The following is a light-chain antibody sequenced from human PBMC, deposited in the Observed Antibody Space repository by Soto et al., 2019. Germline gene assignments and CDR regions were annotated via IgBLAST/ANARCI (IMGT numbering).Light chain of an antibody. Sequence: QSVLTQPRSVSGSPGQSVSISCTGTSSDVGGYTYVSWYQQHPGKAPKVMIYDVSKRPSGVPDRFSGSKSGNTASLTISGLQSEDEADYYCCSYAGRYTDVFGAGTKLTVL. J-gene: IGLJ1*01. CDR2: DVS. CDR3: CSYAGRYTDV. V-gene: IGLV2-11*01. CDR1: SSDVGGYTY.